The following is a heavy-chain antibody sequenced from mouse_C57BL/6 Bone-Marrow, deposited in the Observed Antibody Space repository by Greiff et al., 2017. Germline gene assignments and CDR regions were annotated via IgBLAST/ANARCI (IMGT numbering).Heavy chain of an antibody. CDR2: IDPENGDN. V-gene: IGHV14-4*01. Sequence: VQLQQSGAELVRPGASVKLSCTASGFNIKDDYMHWVKQRPELGLEWIGWIDPENGDNEYAPKFQGKATIPADTSSNAAYLQLSSLTSEDTAVYYCTTGSGVWGTGTTVTVSS. CDR3: TTGSGV. J-gene: IGHJ1*03. CDR1: GFNIKDDY.